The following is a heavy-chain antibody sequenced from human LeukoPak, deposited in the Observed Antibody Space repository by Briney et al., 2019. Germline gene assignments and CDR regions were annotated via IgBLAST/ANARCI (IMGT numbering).Heavy chain of an antibody. CDR1: GYTFTSYY. Sequence: ASVKVSCKASGYTFTSYYMHWVRQAPGQGLEWMGIINPNGGSTNYAQKFQGRVTMTRDMSTSTVYMDLSSLRSEDTAMYYCARDQGKIGNQDRYYYYYYYMDVWGKGTTVTVSS. CDR2: INPNGGST. V-gene: IGHV1-46*01. D-gene: IGHD1-14*01. J-gene: IGHJ6*03. CDR3: ARDQGKIGNQDRYYYYYYYMDV.